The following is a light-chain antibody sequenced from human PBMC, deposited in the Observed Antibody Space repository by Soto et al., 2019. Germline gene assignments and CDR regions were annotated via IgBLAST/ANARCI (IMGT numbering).Light chain of an antibody. Sequence: QSALTQPASVSGSPGQSITISCTGTSSDVGGYNYVSWYQQHPDKAPKVMIYEVSNRPSGVSNRFSGSKSGNTASLTISGLQAEDEADYYCSSYRSSNTVVFGGGTKVTVL. CDR1: SSDVGGYNY. CDR3: SSYRSSNTVV. J-gene: IGLJ2*01. V-gene: IGLV2-14*01. CDR2: EVS.